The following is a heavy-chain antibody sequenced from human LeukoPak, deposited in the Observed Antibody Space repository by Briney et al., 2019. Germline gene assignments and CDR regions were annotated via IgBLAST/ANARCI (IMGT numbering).Heavy chain of an antibody. CDR1: GFTFSSYG. CDR2: ISYDGSDK. D-gene: IGHD3-3*01. Sequence: GGSLRLSCAASGFTFSSYGMHWVRQAAGKGLEWVAVISYDGSDKYYADSVNGRSTISRDNSMNTLYMEMNSLRAEDTAVYYCARERERFLNLWGQGTLVTVSS. CDR3: ARERERFLNL. J-gene: IGHJ5*02. V-gene: IGHV3-30*04.